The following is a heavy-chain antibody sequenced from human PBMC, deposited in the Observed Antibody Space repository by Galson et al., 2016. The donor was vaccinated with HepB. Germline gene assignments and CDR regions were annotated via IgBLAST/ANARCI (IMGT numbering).Heavy chain of an antibody. D-gene: IGHD4-23*01. CDR3: ARDDDYGGNNLDY. CDR1: GFTFSRYG. V-gene: IGHV3-33*01. CDR2: IGRGGDIK. J-gene: IGHJ4*02. Sequence: SLRLSCAASGFTFSRYGMHWVRQAPGKGLEWVALIGRGGDIKFHADSVKGRFTISRDNSKNTLYLQMNSLRGEDTAVYYCARDDDYGGNNLDYRGQGTLVTVSS.